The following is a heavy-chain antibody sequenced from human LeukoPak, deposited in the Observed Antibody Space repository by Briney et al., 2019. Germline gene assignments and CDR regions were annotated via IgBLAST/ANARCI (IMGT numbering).Heavy chain of an antibody. CDR3: ARDPPHRDAPHYFDY. Sequence: GGALRLSCAASGFTFSSYAMHWVRQAPGKGLEWVAVISYDGSNKYYADSVKGRFTISRDNSKNTLYLQMHSLRAEDTALYYCARDPPHRDAPHYFDYWGQGTLVTVSS. CDR2: ISYDGSNK. D-gene: IGHD2-2*01. J-gene: IGHJ4*02. CDR1: GFTFSSYA. V-gene: IGHV3-30*04.